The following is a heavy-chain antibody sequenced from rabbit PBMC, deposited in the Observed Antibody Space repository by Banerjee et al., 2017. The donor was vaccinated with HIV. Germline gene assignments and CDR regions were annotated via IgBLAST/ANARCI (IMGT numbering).Heavy chain of an antibody. CDR3: ARGVSTSGRGYGL. D-gene: IGHD4-1*01. J-gene: IGHJ3*01. CDR2: IGTGGGST. V-gene: IGHV1S45*01. CDR1: GFDLSSYYY. Sequence: QQQLGESGGGLVKPEGSLTLTCKASGFDLSSYYYMCWVRQAPGKGLEWIACIGTGGGSTWYASWVNGRFTIAKTSSTTVTLQMTSLTAADTSTYFCARGVSTSGRGYGLWGQGTLVTVS.